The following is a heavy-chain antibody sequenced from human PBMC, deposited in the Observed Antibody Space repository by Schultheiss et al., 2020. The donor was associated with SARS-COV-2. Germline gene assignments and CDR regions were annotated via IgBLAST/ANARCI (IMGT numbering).Heavy chain of an antibody. Sequence: GESLKISCAASGFTFSNYDMHWVRQATGKGLEWVSVIGTAGDPYYPGSVKGRFTISRENAKNSLYLQMNSLRAEDTAVYYCARDSAITGDYFDYWGQGTLVTVSS. CDR3: ARDSAITGDYFDY. J-gene: IGHJ4*02. D-gene: IGHD3-16*01. V-gene: IGHV3-13*05. CDR1: GFTFSNYD. CDR2: IGTAGDP.